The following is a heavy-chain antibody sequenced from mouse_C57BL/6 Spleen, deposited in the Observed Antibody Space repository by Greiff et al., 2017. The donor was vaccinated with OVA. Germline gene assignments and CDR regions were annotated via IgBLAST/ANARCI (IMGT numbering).Heavy chain of an antibody. CDR2: IRNKANGYTT. CDR1: GFTFTDYY. Sequence: EVQRVESGGGLVQPGGSLSLSCAASGFTFTDYYMSWVRQPPGKALEWLGFIRNKANGYTTEYSASVKGRFTISRDNSQSILYLQMNALRAEDSATYYCARDAGNYAMDYWGQGTSVTVSS. V-gene: IGHV7-3*01. D-gene: IGHD4-1*01. CDR3: ARDAGNYAMDY. J-gene: IGHJ4*01.